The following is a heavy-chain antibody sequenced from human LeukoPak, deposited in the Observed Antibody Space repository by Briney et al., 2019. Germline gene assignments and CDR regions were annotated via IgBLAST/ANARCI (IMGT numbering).Heavy chain of an antibody. Sequence: GGSLRLSCAASGFTFSSYGMHWVRQAPGKGLEWEAVIWYDGSNKYYADSVKGRFTISRDNSKNTLYLQMNSLRAEDTAVYYCARMTYCSSTSCYSYYGMDVWGQGTTVTVSS. CDR1: GFTFSSYG. CDR2: IWYDGSNK. CDR3: ARMTYCSSTSCYSYYGMDV. V-gene: IGHV3-33*01. D-gene: IGHD2-2*02. J-gene: IGHJ6*02.